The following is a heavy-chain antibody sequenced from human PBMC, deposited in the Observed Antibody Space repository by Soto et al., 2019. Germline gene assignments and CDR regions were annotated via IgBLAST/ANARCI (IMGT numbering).Heavy chain of an antibody. CDR3: ARGLHQLPPGGY. D-gene: IGHD2-2*01. V-gene: IGHV4-34*01. CDR1: GGSFSGYY. J-gene: IGHJ4*02. Sequence: KSSETLSLTCAVYGGSFSGYYWSWIRQPPGKGLEWIGEINHSGSTNYNPSLKSRVTISVDTSKNQLSLKLSSVTAADTAVYYCARGLHQLPPGGYWGQGTLVTVSS. CDR2: INHSGST.